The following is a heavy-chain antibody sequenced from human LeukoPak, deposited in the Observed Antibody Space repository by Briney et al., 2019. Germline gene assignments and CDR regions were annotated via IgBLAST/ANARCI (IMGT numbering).Heavy chain of an antibody. D-gene: IGHD6-13*01. CDR3: ARDIAAAGSE. Sequence: GGSLRLSCAASGFTFSNYALIWVRQAPERGLQWVSAITGSGAGTYYEDSVKGRFTISRDNSKNSLYLQMNSLRAEDTAVYYCARDIAAAGSEWGQGTLVTVSS. CDR1: GFTFSNYA. V-gene: IGHV3-23*01. J-gene: IGHJ4*02. CDR2: ITGSGAGT.